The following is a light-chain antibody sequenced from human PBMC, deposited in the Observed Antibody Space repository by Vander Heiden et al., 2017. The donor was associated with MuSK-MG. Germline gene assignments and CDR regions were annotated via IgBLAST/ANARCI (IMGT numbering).Light chain of an antibody. Sequence: EIVLTQSPATLSLSPGERATLSCRASQSVSSYLAWYQQKPGQAPRLLIYDASNRATGIPARFSGSGSGTDFTLTISSLEPEDFAVYYCQQRSNGSITFGQGTRLXIK. J-gene: IGKJ5*01. CDR1: QSVSSY. V-gene: IGKV3-11*01. CDR3: QQRSNGSIT. CDR2: DAS.